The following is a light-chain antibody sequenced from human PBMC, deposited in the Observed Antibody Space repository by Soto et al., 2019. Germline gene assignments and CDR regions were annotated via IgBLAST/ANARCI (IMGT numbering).Light chain of an antibody. CDR2: DGS. V-gene: IGKV3D-20*01. Sequence: EIVLTHSPATLSLSPGDRATLSCEASQSVRSSYVAWYQQKAGLAPRLLIYDGSSRASGIPDRFSGSGSGTDFTLTIGRLEPEDFALYYCQQYDNSAPLSFGGGTKV. CDR1: QSVRSSY. J-gene: IGKJ4*01. CDR3: QQYDNSAPLS.